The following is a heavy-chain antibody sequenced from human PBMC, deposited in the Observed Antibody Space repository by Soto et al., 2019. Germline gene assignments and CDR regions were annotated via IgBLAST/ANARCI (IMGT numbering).Heavy chain of an antibody. CDR1: GYSFTSYW. Sequence: GESLKISCKGSGYSFTSYWIGWVRQMPGKGLEWMGIIYPGDSDTRYSPSFQGQVTISADKSISTAYLQWSSLKASDTAMYYCARLGEVAALDYHGKDVWGQGTTVTVSS. D-gene: IGHD6-6*01. V-gene: IGHV5-51*01. CDR3: ARLGEVAALDYHGKDV. J-gene: IGHJ6*02. CDR2: IYPGDSDT.